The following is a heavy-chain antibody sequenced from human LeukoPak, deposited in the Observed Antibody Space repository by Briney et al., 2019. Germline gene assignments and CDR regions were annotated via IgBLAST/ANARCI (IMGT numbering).Heavy chain of an antibody. CDR3: AREATVAKRGDYFDY. CDR1: GGSLSDYY. CDR2: INHSGST. D-gene: IGHD6-19*01. J-gene: IGHJ4*02. Sequence: SETLSLTCAVYGGSLSDYYWSWIRQPPGKGLEWIGEINHSGSTNYNPSLKTRVNISVDTTKNQSSLKLSSVTAADTAMYYCAREATVAKRGDYFDYWGQGTLVTVSS. V-gene: IGHV4-34*01.